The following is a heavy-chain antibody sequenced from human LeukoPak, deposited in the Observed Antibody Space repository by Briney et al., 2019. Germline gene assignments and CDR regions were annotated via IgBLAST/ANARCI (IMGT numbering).Heavy chain of an antibody. V-gene: IGHV3-23*01. D-gene: IGHD3/OR15-3a*01. Sequence: SGGSLRLSCAVSGFTFGSYAMGWVRQAPGKGLEWVSAISGSGTGTYYADSVKGRFTISRDNSKNTLYLHMNSLRAEDTAVYYCAKVATWTYFDYWGQRTLVTVSS. CDR1: GFTFGSYA. J-gene: IGHJ4*02. CDR2: ISGSGTGT. CDR3: AKVATWTYFDY.